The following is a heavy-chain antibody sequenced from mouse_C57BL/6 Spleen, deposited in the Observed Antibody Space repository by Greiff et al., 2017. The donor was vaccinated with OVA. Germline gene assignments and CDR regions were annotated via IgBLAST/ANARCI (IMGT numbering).Heavy chain of an antibody. D-gene: IGHD2-5*01. CDR3: ARSRATYYSNYDYAMDY. CDR1: GYTFTSYW. V-gene: IGHV1-53*01. J-gene: IGHJ4*01. Sequence: QVQLQQPGTELVKPGASVKLSCKASGYTFTSYWMHWVKQRPGQGLEWIGNINPSNGGTNYNEKFKSKAPLTVDKSSSTAYMQLSSLTSEDSAVYYCARSRATYYSNYDYAMDYWGQGTSVTVTA. CDR2: INPSNGGT.